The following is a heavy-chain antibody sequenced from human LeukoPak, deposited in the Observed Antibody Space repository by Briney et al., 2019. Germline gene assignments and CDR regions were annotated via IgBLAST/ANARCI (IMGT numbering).Heavy chain of an antibody. CDR1: GYTFTSYG. J-gene: IGHJ4*02. CDR3: AREAGGAFSNYFDF. D-gene: IGHD1-26*01. Sequence: ASVKVSCKASGYTFTSYGISWVRQAPGQGLEWMGWISAYNGNTNYAQTLQGRVTMTTDTSTSTAYMELRSLRSDDTAIYYCAREAGGAFSNYFDFWGQGTLVTVSS. CDR2: ISAYNGNT. V-gene: IGHV1-18*01.